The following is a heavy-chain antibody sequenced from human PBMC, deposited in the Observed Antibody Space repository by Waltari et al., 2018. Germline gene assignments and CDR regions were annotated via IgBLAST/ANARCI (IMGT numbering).Heavy chain of an antibody. CDR3: AKDRGRSSPFYHYGLDV. CDR2: ISWNSGSV. D-gene: IGHD6-6*01. Sequence: EVQLLESGGGLVQPGRSRRLSCAVYGLPFDSVTLYGVRQAPGKGLEWVSGISWNSGSVGYADSVNGRFIISRDNAKNSLYLQMNSLRAEDTALYYCAKDRGRSSPFYHYGLDVWGQGTTVIVSS. CDR1: GLPFDSVT. V-gene: IGHV3-9*01. J-gene: IGHJ6*02.